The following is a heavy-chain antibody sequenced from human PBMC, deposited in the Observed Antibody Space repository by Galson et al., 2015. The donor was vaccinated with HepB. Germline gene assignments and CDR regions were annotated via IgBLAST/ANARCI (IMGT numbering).Heavy chain of an antibody. V-gene: IGHV1-2*02. CDR3: ARERRLPPLAVAFDI. CDR1: GYTFTGYY. CDR2: INPNSDGT. Sequence: SVKVSCKASGYTFTGYYMHWVRQAPGQGLEWMGWINPNSDGTNYAQKFQGRVTMTRDTSISTAYMELSRLRSDDTAVYYCARERRLPPLAVAFDIWGQGTMVTVSS. D-gene: IGHD5-12*01. J-gene: IGHJ3*02.